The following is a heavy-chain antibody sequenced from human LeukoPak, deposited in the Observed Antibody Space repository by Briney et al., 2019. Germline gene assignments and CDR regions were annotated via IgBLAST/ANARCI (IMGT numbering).Heavy chain of an antibody. CDR3: ARESNPNPGYYYYMDV. V-gene: IGHV1-8*01. CDR1: GYTFTSYD. J-gene: IGHJ6*03. D-gene: IGHD4-11*01. Sequence: ASVKVSCKASGYTFTSYDINWVRQATGQGLEWMGWMNPNSGNTGYAQKFQGRVTMTRNTSISTAYMELSSLRSEDTAVYYCARESNPNPGYYYYMDVWGKGTPVTVSS. CDR2: MNPNSGNT.